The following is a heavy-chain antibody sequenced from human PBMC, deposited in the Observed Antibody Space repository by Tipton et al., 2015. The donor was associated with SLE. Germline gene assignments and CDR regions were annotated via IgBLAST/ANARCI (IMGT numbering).Heavy chain of an antibody. V-gene: IGHV4-39*07. J-gene: IGHJ4*02. CDR3: ARDTYYAFDY. Sequence: TLSLTCTVSGGSIGTSNYYWGWIRQPPGKGLEWIGGIYYSGSTYYNPSLKSRVTISIDTSKNQFSLRMTSVTAADTAIYYCARDTYYAFDYWGQGSLVTVSS. D-gene: IGHD3-10*01. CDR2: IYYSGST. CDR1: GGSIGTSNYY.